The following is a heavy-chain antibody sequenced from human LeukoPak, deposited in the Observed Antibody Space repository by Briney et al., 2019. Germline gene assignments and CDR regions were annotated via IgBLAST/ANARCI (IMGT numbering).Heavy chain of an antibody. CDR1: GFTFKSYS. V-gene: IGHV3-21*01. CDR2: ISTFGDYI. Sequence: PGGSLRLSCAASGFTFKSYSMKWVRQAPGKVLEWVSSISTFGDYIYYADSVKGRFTISRDNANNSLYLQMNSLRAEDTAVYHCARGGNWFDPWGQGTLVTVSS. CDR3: ARGGNWFDP. D-gene: IGHD1-26*01. J-gene: IGHJ5*02.